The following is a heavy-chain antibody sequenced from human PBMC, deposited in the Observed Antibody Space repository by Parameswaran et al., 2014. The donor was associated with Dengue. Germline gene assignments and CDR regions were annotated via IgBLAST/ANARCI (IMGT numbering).Heavy chain of an antibody. CDR2: IYYSGST. J-gene: IGHJ4*02. Sequence: PGKGLEWIGYIYYSGSTYYNPSLKSRVTISVDTSKNQFSLKLSSVTAADTAVYYCARASPRSMTTVIVFDYWGQGTLVTVSS. V-gene: IGHV4-30-4*01. D-gene: IGHD4-17*01. CDR3: ARASPRSMTTVIVFDY.